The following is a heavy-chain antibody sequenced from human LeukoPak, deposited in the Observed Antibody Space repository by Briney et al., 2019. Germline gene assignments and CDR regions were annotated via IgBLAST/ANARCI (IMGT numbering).Heavy chain of an antibody. CDR1: GFTFSSYW. CDR2: IKQAGSQK. V-gene: IGHV3-7*03. J-gene: IGHJ4*02. Sequence: GGSLRLSCAASGFTFSSYWMNWVRQAPGKGLEWVANIKQAGSQKYYVDSVKGRFTISRDNAENSLYLEMNSLRVEDTAVYYCAKAPALQWLVLEYWGQGTLVTVSS. CDR3: AKAPALQWLVLEY. D-gene: IGHD6-19*01.